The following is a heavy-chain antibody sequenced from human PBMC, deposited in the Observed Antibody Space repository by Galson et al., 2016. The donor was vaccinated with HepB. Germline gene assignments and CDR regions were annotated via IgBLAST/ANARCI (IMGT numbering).Heavy chain of an antibody. CDR1: GYTFTKYA. D-gene: IGHD3-22*01. V-gene: IGHV7-4-1*02. Sequence: SVKVSCKASGYTFTKYAMNWVRQAPGQGLEWMGWINTNTENPTYAQGFTGRFVFSLDTSVSTAYLQISSLKAEDTAVYYCAREGRNYYDRSGYSYGMDVWGQGTTVTVSS. CDR3: AREGRNYYDRSGYSYGMDV. J-gene: IGHJ6*02. CDR2: INTNTENP.